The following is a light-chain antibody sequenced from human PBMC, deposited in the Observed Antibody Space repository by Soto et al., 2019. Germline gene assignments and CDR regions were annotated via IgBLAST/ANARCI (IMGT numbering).Light chain of an antibody. CDR3: CSYAGSNNYV. CDR1: SSDVGGYNY. Sequence: QSVLAQPPSASGSPGQSVTISCTGTSSDVGGYNYVSWYQQHPGKAPKLMIYEVSKRPSGVPGRFSGSKSGNTASLTVSGLQAEDEADYYCCSYAGSNNYVFGTGTKVTVL. J-gene: IGLJ1*01. CDR2: EVS. V-gene: IGLV2-8*01.